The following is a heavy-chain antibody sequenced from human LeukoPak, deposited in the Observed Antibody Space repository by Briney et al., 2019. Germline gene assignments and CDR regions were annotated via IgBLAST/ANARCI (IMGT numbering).Heavy chain of an antibody. V-gene: IGHV3-7*02. D-gene: IGHD4-11*01. CDR1: GFTFSGYW. J-gene: IGHJ4*02. CDR2: IKQDGSEK. CDR3: VTSKYGNYVPPFDF. Sequence: GGSLRLSCAASGFTFSGYWMSWVRQAPGKGLEWVANIKQDGSEKHYVDSVKGRFTISRDNAKNSLYLQMNSLRAEDTAVYYCVTSKYGNYVPPFDFWGQGTLVTVSS.